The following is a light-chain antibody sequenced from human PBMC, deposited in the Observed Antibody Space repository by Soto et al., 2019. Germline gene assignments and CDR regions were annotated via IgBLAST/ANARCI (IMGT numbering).Light chain of an antibody. CDR2: DAS. Sequence: EIVLTPSPATLSLSPGERATLSCRASQSVSSYLAWYQQKPGQAPRLLIYDASNRATGIPARFSGSGSGTAFTLTISSLEPEDFAVYYCQQYNNWPPITFGQGTRLEIK. CDR1: QSVSSY. CDR3: QQYNNWPPIT. J-gene: IGKJ5*01. V-gene: IGKV3-11*01.